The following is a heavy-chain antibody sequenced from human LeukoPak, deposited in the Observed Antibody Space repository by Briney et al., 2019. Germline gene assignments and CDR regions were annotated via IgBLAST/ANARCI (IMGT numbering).Heavy chain of an antibody. V-gene: IGHV3-74*01. J-gene: IGHJ4*02. CDR1: GFKFNSYW. Sequence: HPGGSLRLSCAVSGFKFNSYWMYWVRQVPGKGLVWVAHINTHGNTANYADSVKGRFTISRDNSKNTLYLQMNSLRAEDTAVYYCAYDILTGYYGGPLWGQGTLVTVSS. CDR3: AYDILTGYYGGPL. D-gene: IGHD3-9*01. CDR2: INTHGNTA.